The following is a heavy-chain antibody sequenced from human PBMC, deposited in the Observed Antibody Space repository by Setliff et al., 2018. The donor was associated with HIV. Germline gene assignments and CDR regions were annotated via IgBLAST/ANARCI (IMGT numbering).Heavy chain of an antibody. CDR2: MYHDGKT. J-gene: IGHJ4*02. Sequence: SETLSLTCSVSGDSISNNKYYWSWIRQPPGKGLEWTGSMYHDGKTYYNPSLKSRLTRAVDTPKNQFTLKLNSVTAADAAVYYCARPYISSSLSTPFDNWGQGTLVTVSS. CDR3: ARPYISSSLSTPFDN. D-gene: IGHD6-13*01. V-gene: IGHV4-39*01. CDR1: GDSISNNKYY.